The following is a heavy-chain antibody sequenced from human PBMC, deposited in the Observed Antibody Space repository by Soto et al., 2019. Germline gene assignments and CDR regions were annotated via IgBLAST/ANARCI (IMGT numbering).Heavy chain of an antibody. CDR3: ARVPQKSTRGYSYGHTRRGLPSVRSSY. D-gene: IGHD5-18*01. V-gene: IGHV3-48*01. CDR2: ISSSSSTI. Sequence: GGSLRLSCAASGFTFSSYSMNWVRQAPGKGLEWVSYISSSSSTIYYADSVKGRFTISRDNAKNSLYLQMNSLRAEDTAVYYCARVPQKSTRGYSYGHTRRGLPSVRSSYWGQGTLVTVSS. J-gene: IGHJ4*02. CDR1: GFTFSSYS.